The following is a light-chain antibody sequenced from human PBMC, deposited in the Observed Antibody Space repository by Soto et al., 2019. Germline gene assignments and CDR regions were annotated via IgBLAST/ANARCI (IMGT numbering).Light chain of an antibody. CDR1: SSNIGTNT. Sequence: QSVLTQPPSASGTPGQRVTISCSGSSSNIGTNTVNWYQHLPGTAPKVLIYSDNHRPSGVPDRFSGSKSGTSASLAISGLQSEDEAVYYCSSYTDRSTNTWVFGGGTKLTVL. J-gene: IGLJ3*02. V-gene: IGLV1-44*01. CDR2: SDN. CDR3: SSYTDRSTNTWV.